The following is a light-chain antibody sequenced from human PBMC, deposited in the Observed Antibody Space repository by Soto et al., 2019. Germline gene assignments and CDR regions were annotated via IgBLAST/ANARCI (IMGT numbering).Light chain of an antibody. CDR2: DAS. V-gene: IGKV3-11*01. CDR1: QSVSSY. Sequence: EIVLTQSPATLSLSPGERATLSCRASQSVSSYLAWYQQKPGQAPRLLIYDASNRATGIPARFRGSGSGTVFTLTISSLEPEDFAVYYCQQRSSWPTYTFGQGTKLEIK. CDR3: QQRSSWPTYT. J-gene: IGKJ2*01.